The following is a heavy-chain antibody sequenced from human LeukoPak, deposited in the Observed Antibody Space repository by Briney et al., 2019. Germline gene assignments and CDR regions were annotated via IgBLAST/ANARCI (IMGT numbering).Heavy chain of an antibody. D-gene: IGHD5-12*01. Sequence: GGSLRLSCAASGFTVSSNYMSWVRQAPGKGLEWVSVIYSGGSTYYADSVKGRFTISRDNAKNTLYLQMNSLRAEDTAVYCCAGYRLSDNFFDYWGQGTLVTVSS. CDR3: AGYRLSDNFFDY. J-gene: IGHJ4*02. CDR1: GFTVSSNY. V-gene: IGHV3-53*01. CDR2: IYSGGST.